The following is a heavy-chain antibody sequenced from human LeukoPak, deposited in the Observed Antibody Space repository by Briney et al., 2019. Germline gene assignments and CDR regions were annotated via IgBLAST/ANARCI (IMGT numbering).Heavy chain of an antibody. V-gene: IGHV3-43*01. CDR2: ISWDGGST. Sequence: GSLRLSCAASGFTFDDYTMHWVRQAPGKGLEWVSLISWDGGSTYYADSVKGRFTISRDNSKNSLYLQMNSLRAEDTAVYYCAKDQRVPLVRGVIDYWGQGTLVTVSS. J-gene: IGHJ4*02. CDR3: AKDQRVPLVRGVIDY. D-gene: IGHD3-10*01. CDR1: GFTFDDYT.